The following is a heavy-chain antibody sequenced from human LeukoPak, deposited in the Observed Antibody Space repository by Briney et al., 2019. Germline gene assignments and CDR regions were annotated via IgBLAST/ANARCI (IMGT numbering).Heavy chain of an antibody. Sequence: GGSLRLSCAASGFTFSSYGMHWVRQAPGKGLEWVAVIWYDGSNKYYADSVKGRFTISRDNSKNTLYLQMNSLRAEDTAVYYCARDSVAYGDYYFDYWGQGTLVTVSS. CDR1: GFTFSSYG. J-gene: IGHJ4*02. CDR3: ARDSVAYGDYYFDY. D-gene: IGHD4-17*01. V-gene: IGHV3-33*08. CDR2: IWYDGSNK.